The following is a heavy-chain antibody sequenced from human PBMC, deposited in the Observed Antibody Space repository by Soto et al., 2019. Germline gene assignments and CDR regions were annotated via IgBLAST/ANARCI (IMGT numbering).Heavy chain of an antibody. CDR2: ISYDGSNK. Sequence: GGSLRLSCAASGFTFSSYAMHWVRQAPGKGLEWVAVISYDGSNKYYADSVKGRFTISRDNSKNTLYLQMNSLRAEDTAVYYCARPLVLSGSRPYYGLDVWGHGTTVTVSS. V-gene: IGHV3-30-3*01. CDR3: ARPLVLSGSRPYYGLDV. D-gene: IGHD2-8*01. J-gene: IGHJ6*02. CDR1: GFTFSSYA.